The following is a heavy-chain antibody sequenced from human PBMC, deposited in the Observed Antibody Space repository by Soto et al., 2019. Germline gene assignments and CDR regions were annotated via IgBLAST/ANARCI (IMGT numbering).Heavy chain of an antibody. Sequence: EVQLLESGGGLVQPGGSLRLSCAASGFTCNNYAMTWVRQATGTGLELVSAISGGGDTTSYADSVKGRFTVSRDGSKHALFLQMSSLRAEDTALYYCAKGRGGSGSLTPRVDFWGQGTLVTVSS. CDR2: ISGGGDTT. CDR1: GFTCNNYA. CDR3: AKGRGGSGSLTPRVDF. D-gene: IGHD3-10*01. J-gene: IGHJ4*02. V-gene: IGHV3-23*01.